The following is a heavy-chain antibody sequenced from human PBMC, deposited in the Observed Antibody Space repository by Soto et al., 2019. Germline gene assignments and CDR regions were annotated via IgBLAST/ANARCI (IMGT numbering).Heavy chain of an antibody. J-gene: IGHJ4*02. D-gene: IGHD1-1*01. CDR1: GFTFSSYG. CDR2: IWYDGSNK. CDR3: ARDFDNGVFDC. V-gene: IGHV3-33*01. Sequence: GGSLRLSCAASGFTFSSYGMHWVRQAPGKGLEWVAIIWYDGSNKYYVDSVRGRFTISRDNSKNTLSLEMNSLRAEDTAVYYCARDFDNGVFDCWGQGTLVTVSS.